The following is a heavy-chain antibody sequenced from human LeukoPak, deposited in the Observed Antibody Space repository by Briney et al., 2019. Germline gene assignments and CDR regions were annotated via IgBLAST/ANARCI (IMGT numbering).Heavy chain of an antibody. J-gene: IGHJ4*02. CDR1: GFTFSSYS. Sequence: GGSLRLSCAASGFTFSSYSMNWVRQAPGKGLEWVAYISSSSSTIYYADSVKGRFTISRDHAKNSLYRQMHCLRAEDTSVYYCARDEFYWGQGTRVTVST. CDR3: ARDEFY. CDR2: ISSSSSTI. V-gene: IGHV3-48*04.